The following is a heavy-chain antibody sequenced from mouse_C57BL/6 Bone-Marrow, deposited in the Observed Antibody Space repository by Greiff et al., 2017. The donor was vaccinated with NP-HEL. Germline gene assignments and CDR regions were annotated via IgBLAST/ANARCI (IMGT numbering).Heavy chain of an antibody. CDR2: INYDGSST. CDR1: GFTFSDYY. Sequence: EVQLVESEGGLVQPGRSMKLSCTASGFTFSDYYMAWVRQVPEKGLEWVANINYDGSSTYYLDSLKSRFIISRDNAKNILYLQMSSLKSEDTATYYCARDQGTAHYFDYWGQGTTLTVSS. J-gene: IGHJ2*01. CDR3: ARDQGTAHYFDY. D-gene: IGHD3-2*02. V-gene: IGHV5-16*01.